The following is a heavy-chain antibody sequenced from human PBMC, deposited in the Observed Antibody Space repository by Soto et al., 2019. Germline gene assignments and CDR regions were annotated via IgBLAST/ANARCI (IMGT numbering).Heavy chain of an antibody. J-gene: IGHJ5*02. D-gene: IGHD1-26*01. Sequence: GGSLRLSCAASGFTFSSYSMNWVRQAPGKGLEWVSSISGSSSYIYYADSVKGRFTISRDNARNSLYLQMNSLRAEDTAVYYCATIVGTTRRFDPWGQGTLVTVSS. CDR1: GFTFSSYS. CDR2: ISGSSSYI. CDR3: ATIVGTTRRFDP. V-gene: IGHV3-21*01.